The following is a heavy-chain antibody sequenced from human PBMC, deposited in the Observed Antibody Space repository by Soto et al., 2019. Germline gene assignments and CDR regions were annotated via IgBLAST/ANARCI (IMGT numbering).Heavy chain of an antibody. CDR2: IYYSGST. J-gene: IGHJ5*02. Sequence: GPVFTSETLSLTCTVSGGSISSSSYYWGWIRQPPGKGLEWIGSIYYSGSTYSNPSLKSRVTISVDTSKNQFSLKLSSVTAADTAVYYCARNQYYDFWSGYHTVDWFDPWGQGTLVTVSS. CDR1: GGSISSSSYY. V-gene: IGHV4-39*01. D-gene: IGHD3-3*01. CDR3: ARNQYYDFWSGYHTVDWFDP.